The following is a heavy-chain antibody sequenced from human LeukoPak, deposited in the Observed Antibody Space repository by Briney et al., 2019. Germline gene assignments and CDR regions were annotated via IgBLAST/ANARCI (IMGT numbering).Heavy chain of an antibody. CDR1: GYTFTSYD. J-gene: IGHJ4*02. V-gene: IGHV1-8*01. CDR2: VNPNSGHT. D-gene: IGHD2-15*01. Sequence: ASVKVSCKASGYTFTSYDVNWVRQAIGQGLEWMGWVNPNSGHTGYAQKFQGRVTMTTNTSISTAYMELSSLRSEDTAVYYCARGAPGSYCSGGSCPYFDYWGQGTLVSVSS. CDR3: ARGAPGSYCSGGSCPYFDY.